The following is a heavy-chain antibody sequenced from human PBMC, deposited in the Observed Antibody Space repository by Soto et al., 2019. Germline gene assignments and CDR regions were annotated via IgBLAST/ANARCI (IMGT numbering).Heavy chain of an antibody. Sequence: PGGSLRLSCAASCFIFTNCYMTWIRQAPGKGLELVSYISPGGDIRNYVDSVKGRFTISRDNTNRLVYLHMNSLRAEDTAVYYCTRDPRVTDFWGPGTLVTVSS. V-gene: IGHV3-11*01. J-gene: IGHJ4*02. CDR2: ISPGGDIR. D-gene: IGHD5-18*01. CDR3: TRDPRVTDF. CDR1: CFIFTNCY.